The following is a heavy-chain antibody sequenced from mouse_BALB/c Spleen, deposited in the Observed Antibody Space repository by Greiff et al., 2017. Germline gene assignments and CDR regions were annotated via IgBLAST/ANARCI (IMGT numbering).Heavy chain of an antibody. Sequence: VQLQQSGAELARPGASVKMSCKASGYTFTSYTMHWVKQRPGQGLEWIGYINPSSGYTNYNQKFKDKATLTADKSSSTAYMQLSSLTSEDSAVYYCARSPIADAMDYWGQGTSVTVSS. V-gene: IGHV1-4*01. CDR1: GYTFTSYT. CDR2: INPSSGYT. D-gene: IGHD2-12*01. CDR3: ARSPIADAMDY. J-gene: IGHJ4*01.